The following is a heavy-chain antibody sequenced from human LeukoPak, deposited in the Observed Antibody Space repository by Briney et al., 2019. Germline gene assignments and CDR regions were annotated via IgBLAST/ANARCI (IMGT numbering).Heavy chain of an antibody. Sequence: SQTPSLTCAISGDSVSSNSAAWNWIRQSPSRGLEWLGRTYYRSKWYNDYAVSVKSRITINPDTSKNQFSLQLNSVTPEDTAVYYCARWVGAPYSYGFDYWGQGTLVTVSS. V-gene: IGHV6-1*01. CDR3: ARWVGAPYSYGFDY. J-gene: IGHJ4*02. CDR1: GDSVSSNSAA. D-gene: IGHD5-18*01. CDR2: TYYRSKWYN.